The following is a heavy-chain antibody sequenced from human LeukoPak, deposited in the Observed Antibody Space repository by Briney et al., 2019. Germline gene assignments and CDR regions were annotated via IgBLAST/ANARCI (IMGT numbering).Heavy chain of an antibody. J-gene: IGHJ4*02. V-gene: IGHV3-23*01. CDR3: AKQPDSSGFPSFFDY. CDR1: GLTFSNYA. Sequence: GGSLRLSCAASGLTFSNYAMTWVRQAPGKGLEWVSSLSDSGGSTYYADSVKGRFTISRDNSKNTLFLQMNSLRAEDTAVYYCAKQPDSSGFPSFFDYWGQGTLVTVSS. D-gene: IGHD3-22*01. CDR2: LSDSGGST.